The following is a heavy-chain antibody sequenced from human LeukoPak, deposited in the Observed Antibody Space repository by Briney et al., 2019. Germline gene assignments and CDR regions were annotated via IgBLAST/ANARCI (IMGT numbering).Heavy chain of an antibody. CDR3: AHWSYSGSGSYSVYASDI. CDR2: IYWDDDN. Sequence: SGPTLVNPTQTLTLTCTFSGFSLSTSGVAVGWIRQVPGKALEWLALIYWDDDNRYSPSLKSRLTITKDTSKNQVVLTMTNMDPVDTATYYCAHWSYSGSGSYSVYASDIWGQGTMVTVSS. V-gene: IGHV2-5*02. D-gene: IGHD3-10*01. CDR1: GFSLSTSGVA. J-gene: IGHJ3*02.